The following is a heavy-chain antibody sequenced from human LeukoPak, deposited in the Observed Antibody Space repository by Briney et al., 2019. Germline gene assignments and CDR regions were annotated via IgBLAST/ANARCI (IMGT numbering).Heavy chain of an antibody. J-gene: IGHJ4*02. V-gene: IGHV3-13*01. D-gene: IGHD1-1*01. CDR1: GYTFGSYA. CDR3: ARVAKERVGGVYYFDY. CDR2: IGTAGDT. Sequence: PGGSLRLSCAASGYTFGSYATGWVRHAPGGGLEWVSAIGTAGDTYYTGCVKGRFTISRENAKNSLYLQMNSLRAGDTAVYYCARVAKERVGGVYYFDYWGQGTLVTVSS.